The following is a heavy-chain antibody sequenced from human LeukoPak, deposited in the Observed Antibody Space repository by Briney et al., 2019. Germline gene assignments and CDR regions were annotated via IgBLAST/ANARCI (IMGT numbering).Heavy chain of an antibody. CDR3: AKDSYSHFSYYMDV. J-gene: IGHJ6*03. CDR1: GFNFSSYG. Sequence: PGGSLRLSCAASGFNFSSYGMHWVRQAPGKGLEWVTFIRYDRSNQYFADSVKGRFTISRDNSKNTLYLQMNSLGTEDTATYYCAKDSYSHFSYYMDVWGKGTTVTVSS. CDR2: IRYDRSNQ. V-gene: IGHV3-30*02. D-gene: IGHD2-21*01.